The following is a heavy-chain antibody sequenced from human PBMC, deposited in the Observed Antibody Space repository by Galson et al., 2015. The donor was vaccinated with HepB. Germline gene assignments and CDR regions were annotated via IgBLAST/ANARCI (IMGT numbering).Heavy chain of an antibody. CDR3: ARVRYNWNDVPYYGMDV. CDR2: ISAYNGNT. J-gene: IGHJ6*02. Sequence: SVKVSCKASGYTFTSYGISWVRQAPGQGLEWMGWISAYNGNTNYAQKLQGRVTMTTDTSTSTAYMELRSLRSDDTAVYYCARVRYNWNDVPYYGMDVWGQGTTVTVSS. V-gene: IGHV1-18*01. CDR1: GYTFTSYG. D-gene: IGHD1-20*01.